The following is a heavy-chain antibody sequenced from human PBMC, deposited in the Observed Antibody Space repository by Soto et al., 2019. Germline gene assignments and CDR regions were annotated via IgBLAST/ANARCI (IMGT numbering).Heavy chain of an antibody. CDR3: ARQIYDSDTGPNFQYYFDS. V-gene: IGHV5-10-1*01. CDR1: GYSFAGYW. J-gene: IGHJ4*02. Sequence: PXECLKISVKGSGYSFAGYWITWVRQKPGKGLEWMGRIDPSDSQTYYSPSFRGHVTISVTKSITTVFLQWSSLRASDTAMYYCARQIYDSDTGPNFQYYFDSWGQGTPVPVSS. CDR2: IDPSDSQT. D-gene: IGHD3-22*01.